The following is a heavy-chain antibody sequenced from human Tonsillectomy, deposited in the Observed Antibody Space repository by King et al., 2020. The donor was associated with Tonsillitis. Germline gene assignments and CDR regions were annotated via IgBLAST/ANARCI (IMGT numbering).Heavy chain of an antibody. CDR3: AGLIQGVVVAATVDY. Sequence: LQLQESGPGLVKPSETLSLTCTVSGGSISSSSYYWGWIRQPPGKGLEWIGSIYYSGSTYYNPSLKSRVTISVDTSKNQFSLKLSSVTAADTAVYYCAGLIQGVVVAATVDYWGQGTLVTVSS. V-gene: IGHV4-39*01. CDR2: IYYSGST. CDR1: GGSISSSSYY. J-gene: IGHJ4*02. D-gene: IGHD2-15*01.